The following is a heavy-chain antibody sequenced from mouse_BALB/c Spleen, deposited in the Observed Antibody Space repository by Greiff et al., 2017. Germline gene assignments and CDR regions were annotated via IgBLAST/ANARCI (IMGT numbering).Heavy chain of an antibody. J-gene: IGHJ4*01. CDR3: TTAPYYYAMDY. D-gene: IGHD1-2*01. Sequence: QVQLQQSGPGLVAPSQSLSITCTVSGFSLTGYGVNWVRQPPGKGLEWLGMIWGDGSTDYNSALKSRLSISKDNSKSQVFLKMNSLQTDDTARYYCTTAPYYYAMDYWGQGTSVTVSS. CDR2: IWGDGST. V-gene: IGHV2-6-7*01. CDR1: GFSLTGYG.